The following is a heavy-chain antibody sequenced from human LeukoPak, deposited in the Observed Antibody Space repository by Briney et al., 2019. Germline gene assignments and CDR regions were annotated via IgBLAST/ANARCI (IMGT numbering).Heavy chain of an antibody. V-gene: IGHV5-51*01. CDR1: GYGFTSYW. D-gene: IGHD5-12*01. Sequence: KCGESLKISCRGSGYGFTSYWIVWVRQMPGKGLEWMGVIYPGDSNSRYSSSFQGQVTISADNSISTAYLQWSSLKASDTAMYYCARRAHSGAMITLDYWGQGTLVTVSS. CDR3: ARRAHSGAMITLDY. J-gene: IGHJ4*02. CDR2: IYPGDSNS.